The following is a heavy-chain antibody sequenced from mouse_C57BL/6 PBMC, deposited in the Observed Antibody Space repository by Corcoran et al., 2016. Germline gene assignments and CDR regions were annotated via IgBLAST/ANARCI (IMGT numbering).Heavy chain of an antibody. V-gene: IGHV1-26*01. CDR2: INPNNGGT. D-gene: IGHD1-1*02. J-gene: IGHJ3*01. CDR3: AREETYGFAY. Sequence: EVQLQQSGPELVKPGASVKISCKASGYTFTDYYMNWVKQSHGKSLEWIGDINPNNGGTSYNQKFKGKATLTVDKSSSTAYMELRSLTSEDSAVYYCAREETYGFAYWGQGTLVTVSA. CDR1: GYTFTDYY.